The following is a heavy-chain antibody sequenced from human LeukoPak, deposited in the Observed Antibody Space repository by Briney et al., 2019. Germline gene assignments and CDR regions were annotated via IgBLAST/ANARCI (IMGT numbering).Heavy chain of an antibody. Sequence: ASVTLSCKASGYTFTNYGINWVRQPPGQGLEWMGWISAYNDNTDYAQNLQGRGTMTTDTSATTAYMELWNLRPDDSAVYYCARAGYYDGSGYYHYYYYGMDVWGQGTTVTVAS. J-gene: IGHJ6*02. CDR2: ISAYNDNT. CDR3: ARAGYYDGSGYYHYYYYGMDV. D-gene: IGHD3-22*01. CDR1: GYTFTNYG. V-gene: IGHV1-18*01.